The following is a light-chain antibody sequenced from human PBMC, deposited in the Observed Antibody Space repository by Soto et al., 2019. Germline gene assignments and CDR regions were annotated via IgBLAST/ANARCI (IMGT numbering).Light chain of an antibody. CDR3: QHYGSSGT. Sequence: ELVLTPSQATLSLSPGYRATLSCRASQSVSNNYLAWYQQKPGQAPRLLIHGASNRATGLPDRFSGSGSGTDFTPTISRLEPEDFAVYYCQHYGSSGTFGQGTKVDIK. CDR2: GAS. CDR1: QSVSNNY. J-gene: IGKJ1*01. V-gene: IGKV3-20*01.